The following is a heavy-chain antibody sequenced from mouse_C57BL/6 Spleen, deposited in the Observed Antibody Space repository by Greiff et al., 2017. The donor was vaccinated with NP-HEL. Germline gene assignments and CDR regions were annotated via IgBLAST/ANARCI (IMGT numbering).Heavy chain of an antibody. D-gene: IGHD2-5*01. J-gene: IGHJ4*01. CDR1: GFTFSDYG. V-gene: IGHV5-17*01. CDR3: ARENYSNYVDYAMDY. Sequence: EVMLVESGGGLVKPGGSLKLSCAASGFTFSDYGMHWVRQAPEKGLEWVAYISSGSSTIYYADTGKGRFTISRTNAKNTLFLQMTSLRSEDTAMYYCARENYSNYVDYAMDYWGQGTSVTVSS. CDR2: ISSGSSTI.